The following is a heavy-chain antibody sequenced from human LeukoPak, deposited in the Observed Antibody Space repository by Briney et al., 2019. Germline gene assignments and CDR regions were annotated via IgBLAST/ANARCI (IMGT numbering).Heavy chain of an antibody. V-gene: IGHV4-38-2*01. J-gene: IGHJ3*02. CDR2: IYHSGST. Sequence: SEPLSRTCAGSGYSISSGYYWGWIRHPPGKGLEWIGRIYHSGSTYYNPSLKSRVTISVDTSKTQFSLKLSSVTAADTAVYCGARWQVLLAFDIWGQGTMVTVSS. CDR1: GYSISSGYY. CDR3: ARWQVLLAFDI.